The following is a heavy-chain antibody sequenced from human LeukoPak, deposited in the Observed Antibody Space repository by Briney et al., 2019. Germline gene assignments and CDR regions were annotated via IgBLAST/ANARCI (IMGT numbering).Heavy chain of an antibody. CDR2: ISYDGSNK. CDR3: ARARRIAAAGTGRGDAFDI. Sequence: PGGSLRLSCAASGFTFSSYAMHWVRQAPGKGLEWVAVISYDGSNKYYADSVKGRFTISRDNSKNTLYLQMNSLRAEDTAVYYCARARRIAAAGTGRGDAFDIWGQGTMVTVSS. CDR1: GFTFSSYA. D-gene: IGHD6-13*01. V-gene: IGHV3-30*04. J-gene: IGHJ3*02.